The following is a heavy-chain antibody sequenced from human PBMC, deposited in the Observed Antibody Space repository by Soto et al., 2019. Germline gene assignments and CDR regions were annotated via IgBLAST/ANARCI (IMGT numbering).Heavy chain of an antibody. Sequence: QVQLVQSGAEVKKPGASVKVSCKASGYTFTGYYMHWVRQAPGQGLEWMGWINPNSGGTNYAQKFQGRVTMTRDTSISTAYMELSRLRSDDTAVYYCVRELVKLNFDSSSSNYFDYWGQGTLVTVSS. CDR3: VRELVKLNFDSSSSNYFDY. V-gene: IGHV1-2*02. D-gene: IGHD6-6*01. CDR1: GYTFTGYY. J-gene: IGHJ4*02. CDR2: INPNSGGT.